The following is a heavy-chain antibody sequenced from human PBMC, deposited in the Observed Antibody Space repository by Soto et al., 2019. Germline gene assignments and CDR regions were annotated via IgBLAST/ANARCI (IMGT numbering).Heavy chain of an antibody. CDR1: GFTFSNAW. V-gene: IGHV3-15*01. D-gene: IGHD2-2*01. J-gene: IGHJ6*03. CDR3: TTVSRYCTSTSCYVGLYYYYMDV. CDR2: IKSKTDGGTT. Sequence: EVQLVESGGGLVKPGGSLRLSCAASGFTFSNAWMSWVRQAPGKGLEWVGRIKSKTDGGTTDYAAPVKGRFTISRDDSKNTLYLQMNSLKTEDTAVYYCTTVSRYCTSTSCYVGLYYYYMDVWGKGTTVTVSS.